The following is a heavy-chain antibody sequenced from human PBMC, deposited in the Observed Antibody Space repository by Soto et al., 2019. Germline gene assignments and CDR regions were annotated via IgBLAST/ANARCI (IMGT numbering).Heavy chain of an antibody. Sequence: QVQLQESGPGLVKPSQTLSLTCTVSSASVSSGDYFWGWIRQPPGKGLEWIGYDHYTGRTYYNPSRKRRVAIAVDTAKNQFPRKGNSGTAADTAGDYCARGPLMDIVRAVDIWGQGTVVIVSS. D-gene: IGHD2-2*03. V-gene: IGHV4-30-4*01. CDR1: SASVSSGDYF. CDR2: DHYTGRT. CDR3: ARGPLMDIVRAVDI. J-gene: IGHJ3*02.